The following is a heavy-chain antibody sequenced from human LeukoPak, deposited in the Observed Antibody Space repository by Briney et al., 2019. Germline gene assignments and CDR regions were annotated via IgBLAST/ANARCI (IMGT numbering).Heavy chain of an antibody. D-gene: IGHD1-26*01. Sequence: SETLSLTCTVSGGSISSSSYYWGWIRQPPGKGLEWIGSISHSGSPYYNPSLKSRVTISLGTSKNHFSLKVRYVTAADTAVYYCARALVGATSYYYYYMDVWGKGTTVTVS. CDR2: ISHSGSP. CDR1: GGSISSSSYY. CDR3: ARALVGATSYYYYYMDV. V-gene: IGHV4-39*02. J-gene: IGHJ6*03.